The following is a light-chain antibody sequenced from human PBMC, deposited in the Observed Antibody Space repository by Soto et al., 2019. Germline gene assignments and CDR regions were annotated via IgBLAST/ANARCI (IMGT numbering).Light chain of an antibody. CDR1: SGSIASNS. Sequence: NFMLTQPHSVSESPGKTVTISCTGSSGSIASNSVQWYQQRPGSAPTTMIYANDQRFSGVPDRFSGSVDRSSNSASLTISGLRTEDEADYYCQSYDGSYVMFGGGTKVTVL. CDR2: AND. CDR3: QSYDGSYVM. V-gene: IGLV6-57*02. J-gene: IGLJ3*02.